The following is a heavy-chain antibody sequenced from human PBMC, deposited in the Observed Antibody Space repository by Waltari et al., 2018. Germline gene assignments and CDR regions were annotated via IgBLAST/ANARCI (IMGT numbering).Heavy chain of an antibody. CDR3: VKGNEIDY. J-gene: IGHJ4*02. CDR1: GFNFTLFG. CDR2: ISYDGSNE. D-gene: IGHD1-1*01. V-gene: IGHV3-30*02. Sequence: QVHLVESGGGLVQPGGSLRLSCAAPGFNFTLFGMYWVRQAPGKGLEWVSFISYDGSNENYADSVKGRFTMSRDNSKKMLYVQMNNLRAEDSAVYYCVKGNEIDYWGQGTLVTVSS.